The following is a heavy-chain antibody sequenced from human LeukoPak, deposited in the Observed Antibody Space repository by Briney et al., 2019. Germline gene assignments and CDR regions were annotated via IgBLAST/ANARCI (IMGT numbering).Heavy chain of an antibody. CDR2: INPKSGDT. D-gene: IGHD3-22*01. CDR1: GYTFIDCY. Sequence: ASVKVSCKASGYTFIDCYIHWVRQAPGQGLEWMGWINPKSGDTKYAPKFQGRVTMTRDTSISTAYMDVSSLRYDHSAVYYCASEYYYDRSGANAFDIWGQGTMVTVS. V-gene: IGHV1-2*02. J-gene: IGHJ3*02. CDR3: ASEYYYDRSGANAFDI.